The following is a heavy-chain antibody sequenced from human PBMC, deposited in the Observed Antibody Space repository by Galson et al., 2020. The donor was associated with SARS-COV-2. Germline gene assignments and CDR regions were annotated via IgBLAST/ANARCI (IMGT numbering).Heavy chain of an antibody. CDR1: GFSFSTYA. V-gene: IGHV3-30*02. J-gene: IGHJ4*02. CDR2: IRSDGNNK. D-gene: IGHD5-12*01. Sequence: GGSLRLSCAASGFSFSTYAMHWVRQAPGKGLEWVAVIRSDGNNKYYEDSVKGRFTISRDNSRNTVNLQMNSLRAEDTAVYYCTTSIIVAGTLDYWGQGTLVSVSS. CDR3: TTSIIVAGTLDY.